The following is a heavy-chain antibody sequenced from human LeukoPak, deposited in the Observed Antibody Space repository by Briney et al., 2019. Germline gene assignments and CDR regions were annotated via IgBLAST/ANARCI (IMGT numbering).Heavy chain of an antibody. CDR1: GGSVSTAGYF. J-gene: IGHJ4*02. Sequence: SETLSLTCTVSGGSVSTAGYFWNWIRQHPGKGLEWIGYIYYSGSTYYNPSLKSRVTISADTSTNQFSLKLSSVTAADTAVYYCARRRPRAGFDYWGQGTLVTVSS. CDR2: IYYSGST. D-gene: IGHD6-6*01. V-gene: IGHV4-31*03. CDR3: ARRRPRAGFDY.